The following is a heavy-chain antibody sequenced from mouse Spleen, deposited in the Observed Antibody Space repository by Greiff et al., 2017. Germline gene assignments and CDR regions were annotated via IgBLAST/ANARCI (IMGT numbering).Heavy chain of an antibody. V-gene: IGHV5-9*04. CDR2: ISSGGGNT. J-gene: IGHJ1*01. Sequence: EVQGVESGGGLVKPGGSLKLSCAASGFTFSSYTMSWVRQTPAKRLEWVATISSGGGNTYYPDSVKGRFTISRDNARNTLYLQMSSLRSEDTAMYYCARAGYYYDGSYWYFDVWGAGTTVTVSS. D-gene: IGHD1-1*01. CDR1: GFTFSSYT. CDR3: ARAGYYYDGSYWYFDV.